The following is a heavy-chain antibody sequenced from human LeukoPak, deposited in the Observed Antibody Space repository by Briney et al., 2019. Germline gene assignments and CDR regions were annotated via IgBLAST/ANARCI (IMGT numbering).Heavy chain of an antibody. J-gene: IGHJ5*02. CDR1: GGSISSGSYY. CDR3: ARATYYDLLEDNANWFDP. V-gene: IGHV4-61*02. D-gene: IGHD3-3*01. CDR2: TYTSGST. Sequence: SETLSLTCTVSGGSISSGSYYWSWIRQPAGKGLEWIGRTYTSGSTNYNPSLKSRVTISVDTSKNQFSLKLSSVTAADTAVYYCARATYYDLLEDNANWFDPWGQGTLVTVSS.